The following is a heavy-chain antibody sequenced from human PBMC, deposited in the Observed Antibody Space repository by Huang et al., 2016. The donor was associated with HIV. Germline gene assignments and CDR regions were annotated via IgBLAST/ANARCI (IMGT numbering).Heavy chain of an antibody. D-gene: IGHD2-2*01. J-gene: IGHJ3*02. Sequence: EVQLLESGGGLVQPGGSLSLSCAASGFTFRTYAMGWVRQAPGEGVELVSTISANSDTTDYPDSVKGRFTISRDNSKNTLYLQMSGLRAEDAAMHYCAKAMFTSSRFAFNIWGLGTMVTVSS. CDR2: ISANSDTT. CDR1: GFTFRTYA. V-gene: IGHV3-23*01. CDR3: AKAMFTSSRFAFNI.